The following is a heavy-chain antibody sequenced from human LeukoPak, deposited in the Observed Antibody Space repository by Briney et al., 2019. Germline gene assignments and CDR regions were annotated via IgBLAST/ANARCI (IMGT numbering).Heavy chain of an antibody. J-gene: IGHJ4*02. CDR2: INPSGGST. V-gene: IGHV1-46*01. CDR1: AYTFTSYY. D-gene: IGHD6-19*01. CDR3: ARERGIAVSNRRESYFEY. Sequence: ASVKVSCKASAYTFTSYYMHWVRQAPGQGLEWMGIINPSGGSTSYAQKFQGRVTMTRDTSTSTVYMELSSLRSEDTAVYYCARERGIAVSNRRESYFEYWGQGTLVTVSS.